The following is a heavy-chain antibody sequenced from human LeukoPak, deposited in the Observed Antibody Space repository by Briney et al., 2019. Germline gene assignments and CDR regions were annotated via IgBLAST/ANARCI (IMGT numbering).Heavy chain of an antibody. CDR3: ARVSVAYGMDV. Sequence: PSETLSLTCSVSGGSISSDYWAWIRQPPGKGLEWIGYMYYTGSTNYNPSLKSRVTISLATSKKQFSLKLSTVTAADTAVYYCARVSVAYGMDVWGRGTTVTVSS. V-gene: IGHV4-59*01. CDR2: MYYTGST. CDR1: GGSISSDY. J-gene: IGHJ6*02.